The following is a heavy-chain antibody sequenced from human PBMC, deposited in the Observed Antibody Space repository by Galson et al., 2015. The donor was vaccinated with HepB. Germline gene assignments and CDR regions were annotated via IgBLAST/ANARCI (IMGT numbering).Heavy chain of an antibody. CDR2: VTRGGYI. Sequence: SLRLSCAASGFTLSGYAMAWVRQAPGKGLEWVSSVTRGGYIYYADSVKGRFTISRDISRNTLYLQMNSLRVDDTAVYYCVREWGCGGTNCHNLRGYWGPGTLVTVSS. CDR1: GFTLSGYA. J-gene: IGHJ4*02. V-gene: IGHV3-23*01. CDR3: VREWGCGGTNCHNLRGY. D-gene: IGHD2-21*01.